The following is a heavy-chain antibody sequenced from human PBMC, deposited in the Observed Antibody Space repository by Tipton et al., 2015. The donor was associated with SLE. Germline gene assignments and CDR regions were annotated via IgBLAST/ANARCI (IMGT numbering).Heavy chain of an antibody. CDR1: GFTFNDQR. CDR3: ARGKYYFDY. Sequence: SLRLSCAASGFTFNDQRMTWVRQAPGKGLEWVSSISSGSLSMYYGDSVKDRLTISRDNAKNSLYLQMNSLRAEDTAVYYCARGKYYFDYWGQGALVTVSS. J-gene: IGHJ4*02. V-gene: IGHV3-21*01. CDR2: ISSGSLSM.